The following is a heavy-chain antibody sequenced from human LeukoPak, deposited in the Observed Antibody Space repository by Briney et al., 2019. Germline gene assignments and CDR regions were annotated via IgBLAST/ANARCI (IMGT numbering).Heavy chain of an antibody. D-gene: IGHD2-2*03. Sequence: GGSLRLSCAASGSNFSSYAMHWVRQAPGKGLEWVAVIADDGSNKYYADSVKGRFTISRDNSNNTLYLQMNSLRAEDTAVYYCARVDDLDAFDTWGQGTMVTVSS. CDR3: ARVDDLDAFDT. CDR1: GSNFSSYA. CDR2: IADDGSNK. J-gene: IGHJ3*02. V-gene: IGHV3-30*04.